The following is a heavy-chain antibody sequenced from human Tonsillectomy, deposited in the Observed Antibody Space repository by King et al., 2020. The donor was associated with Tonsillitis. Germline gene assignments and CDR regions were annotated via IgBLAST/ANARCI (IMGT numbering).Heavy chain of an antibody. J-gene: IGHJ5*02. CDR3: ARVPRERQLVRFDP. D-gene: IGHD6-6*01. CDR2: INHSGST. CDR1: GGSFSDYY. Sequence: VQLQQWGAGLLKPSGTLSLTCAVYGGSFSDYYWSWIRQPPGKGLEWIGEINHSGSTNCNPSLKSRVTISVDTSKNQFSLNLISVTAADTAVYYCARVPRERQLVRFDPWGQGTLVTVSS. V-gene: IGHV4-34*01.